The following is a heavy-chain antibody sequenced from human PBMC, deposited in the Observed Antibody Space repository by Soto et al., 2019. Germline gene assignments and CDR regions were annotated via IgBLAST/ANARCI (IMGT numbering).Heavy chain of an antibody. J-gene: IGHJ4*01. V-gene: IGHV1-18*04. CDR3: ARHRFNYYDDTVYYYFDF. CDR1: GYSFTSYG. Sequence: ASVKVSWKASGYSFTSYGISWVRQAPGQGPEWMGWISGHNGNTNHPQSLQGRVTMTTDTSRNTAYMELRSLRSDDTAVYYCARHRFNYYDDTVYYYFDFWG. D-gene: IGHD3-22*01. CDR2: ISGHNGNT.